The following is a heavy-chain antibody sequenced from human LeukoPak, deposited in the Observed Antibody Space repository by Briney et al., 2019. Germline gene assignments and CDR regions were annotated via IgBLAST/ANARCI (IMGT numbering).Heavy chain of an antibody. Sequence: GGSLRLSCAASEFTFSSYSMNWVRQAPGKGLEWVSVIYSGGSTHYADSVKGRFTISRDNSKNTLYLQMNSLRAEDTAVYYCARAGVIAAAGLYFDYWGQGTLVTVSS. CDR1: EFTFSSYS. V-gene: IGHV3-53*01. CDR3: ARAGVIAAAGLYFDY. D-gene: IGHD6-13*01. J-gene: IGHJ4*02. CDR2: IYSGGST.